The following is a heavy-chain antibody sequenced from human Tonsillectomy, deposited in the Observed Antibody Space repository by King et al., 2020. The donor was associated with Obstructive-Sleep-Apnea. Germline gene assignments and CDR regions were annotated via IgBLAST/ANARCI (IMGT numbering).Heavy chain of an antibody. CDR3: AKGYYDSSGYSGDFDY. D-gene: IGHD3-22*01. Sequence: LVESGGGVVQPGGSLRLSFAASGCTFSTYGMHWFRQTQGKGLEWVAFIRYDGAEKYYVDSVKGRFSVSKDNSRNTLYLQMNSLRAEDTAIYYCAKGYYDSSGYSGDFDYWGQGTLVTVPS. V-gene: IGHV3-30*02. J-gene: IGHJ4*02. CDR1: GCTFSTYG. CDR2: IRYDGAEK.